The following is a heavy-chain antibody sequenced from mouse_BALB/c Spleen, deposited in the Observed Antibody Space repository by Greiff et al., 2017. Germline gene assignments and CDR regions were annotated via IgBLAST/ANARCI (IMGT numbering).Heavy chain of an antibody. CDR3: AREGDYYGSSYAMDY. J-gene: IGHJ4*01. CDR2: ISDGGSYT. Sequence: EVKVVGSGGGLVKPGGSLKLSCAASGFTFSDYYMYLVRQTPEKRLEWVATISDGGSYTYYPDSVKGRFTISRDNAKNNLYLQMSSLKSEDTAMYYCAREGDYYGSSYAMDYWGQGTSVTVSS. CDR1: GFTFSDYY. V-gene: IGHV5-4*02. D-gene: IGHD1-1*01.